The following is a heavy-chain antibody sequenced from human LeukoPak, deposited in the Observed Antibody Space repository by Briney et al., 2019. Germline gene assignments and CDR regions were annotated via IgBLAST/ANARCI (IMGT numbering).Heavy chain of an antibody. D-gene: IGHD1-26*01. J-gene: IGHJ4*02. CDR1: GGSISSYY. CDR3: ARQKDSGTYPFDY. V-gene: IGHV4-59*08. Sequence: SETLSLTCTVSGGSISSYYWSWIRQPPGKGLEWIGYIYYSGSTNYNPSLKSRVTISVDTSKNQFSLRLSSVTAADTAVYYCARQKDSGTYPFDYWGQGTLVTVSS. CDR2: IYYSGST.